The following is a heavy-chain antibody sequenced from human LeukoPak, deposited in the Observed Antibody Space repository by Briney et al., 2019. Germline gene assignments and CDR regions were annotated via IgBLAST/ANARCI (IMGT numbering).Heavy chain of an antibody. CDR2: IYYSGST. J-gene: IGHJ4*02. CDR3: ARASGGWDYYGSGSYYYFDY. Sequence: SETLSLTCTVSGGSISSYYWSWIRQPPGKGLEWIGHIYYSGSTNYNPSLKSRVTISVDTSKNQFSLKLSSVTAADTAVYYCARASGGWDYYGSGSYYYFDYWGQGTLVTVSS. CDR1: GGSISSYY. D-gene: IGHD3-10*01. V-gene: IGHV4-59*01.